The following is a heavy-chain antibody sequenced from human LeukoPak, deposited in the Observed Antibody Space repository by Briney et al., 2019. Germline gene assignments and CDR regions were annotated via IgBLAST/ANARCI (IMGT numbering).Heavy chain of an antibody. Sequence: SQTLSLTCTVSGGSISSGDYYWSWIRQPPGKGLEWIGYIYYSGSTYYNPSLKSRVTISVDTSKNQFSLKLSSVTAADTAVYYCARDPWPSGSYYFDYWGQGTLATVSS. CDR1: GGSISSGDYY. CDR3: ARDPWPSGSYYFDY. D-gene: IGHD3-10*01. CDR2: IYYSGST. J-gene: IGHJ4*02. V-gene: IGHV4-30-4*01.